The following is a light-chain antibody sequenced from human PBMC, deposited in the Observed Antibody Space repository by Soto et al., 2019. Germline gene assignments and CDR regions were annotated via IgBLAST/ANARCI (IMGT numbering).Light chain of an antibody. CDR1: SSNIGSFYD. Sequence: QSVLTQPPSVSGAPGQRVTIPCTGSSSNIGSFYDVHWYQQLTGTVPKLLIYGDNNRPSGVPDRFSGSKSGSSASLAITGLQAEDEADYYCQSYDNSLSHVVFGGGTKLTVL. CDR2: GDN. V-gene: IGLV1-40*01. CDR3: QSYDNSLSHVV. J-gene: IGLJ2*01.